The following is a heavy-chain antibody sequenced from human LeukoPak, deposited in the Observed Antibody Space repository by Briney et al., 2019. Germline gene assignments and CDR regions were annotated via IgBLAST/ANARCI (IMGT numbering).Heavy chain of an antibody. Sequence: GGSLRLSCAAYGFTVSSNYMSWVRQAPGKGLEWVSVIYSGGSTYYADSVKGRFTISRDNSKNTLYLQMNSLRAEDTAVYYCARAKGSGDGYPYYYYYMDVWGKGTTVTVSS. CDR2: IYSGGST. CDR1: GFTVSSNY. V-gene: IGHV3-53*01. J-gene: IGHJ6*03. CDR3: ARAKGSGDGYPYYYYYMDV. D-gene: IGHD5-24*01.